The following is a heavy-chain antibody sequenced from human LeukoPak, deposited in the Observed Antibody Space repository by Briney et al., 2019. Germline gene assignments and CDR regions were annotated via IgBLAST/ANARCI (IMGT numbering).Heavy chain of an antibody. CDR2: ISTSSHDI. D-gene: IGHD2-21*02. Sequence: GGSLRLPCAASGFTFISYSMNWVRQAPGKGLEWVSSISTSSHDIYYADSVKGRFTISRDNAKNSLYLQMNSLRVEDTAVYYCARDRLGVTKVSYYYGMDVWGQGTTVTVSS. J-gene: IGHJ6*02. CDR1: GFTFISYS. CDR3: ARDRLGVTKVSYYYGMDV. V-gene: IGHV3-21*01.